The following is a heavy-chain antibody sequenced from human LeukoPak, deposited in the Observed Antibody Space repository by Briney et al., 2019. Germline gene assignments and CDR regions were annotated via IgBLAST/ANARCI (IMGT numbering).Heavy chain of an antibody. V-gene: IGHV3-23*01. CDR2: ISGSGSST. D-gene: IGHD3-22*01. J-gene: IGHJ3*02. Sequence: GGSLRLSCAASGFAFRVYAMTWVRQVPGKGLEWVSGISGSGSSTYSADSVKGRFTISRDNSNNTLYLQMNSLRAEDTALYYCAKAKITLIVVANPNSGALDIWGQGTMVTVSS. CDR1: GFAFRVYA. CDR3: AKAKITLIVVANPNSGALDI.